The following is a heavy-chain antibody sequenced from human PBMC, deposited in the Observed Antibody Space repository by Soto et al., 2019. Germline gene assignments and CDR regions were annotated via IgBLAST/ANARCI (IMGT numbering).Heavy chain of an antibody. J-gene: IGHJ4*02. V-gene: IGHV1-2*02. CDR3: ATRYSSGWSTFDY. D-gene: IGHD6-19*01. Sequence: ASVKVSCRASGYTFTVYYMHWVRQAPGQGLEWMGWINPNSGGTNYAQKFQGRVTMNRDTSISTAYMELSRLRSDDTAVYYCATRYSSGWSTFDYSGQGTLVTVSS. CDR1: GYTFTVYY. CDR2: INPNSGGT.